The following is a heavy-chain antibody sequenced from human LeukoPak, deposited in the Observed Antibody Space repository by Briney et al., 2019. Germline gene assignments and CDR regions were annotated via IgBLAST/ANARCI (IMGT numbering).Heavy chain of an antibody. V-gene: IGHV3-30-3*01. J-gene: IGHJ4*02. CDR3: ASLTGYSSRFDY. Sequence: PGGSLRLSCAASGFTFSSYAMHWVRQAPGKGLEWVAVISYDGSNKYYADSVKGRFTISRDNSKNTLYLQMNSLRAEDTAVYYCASLTGYSSRFDYWGQGTLVTVSS. D-gene: IGHD6-13*01. CDR1: GFTFSSYA. CDR2: ISYDGSNK.